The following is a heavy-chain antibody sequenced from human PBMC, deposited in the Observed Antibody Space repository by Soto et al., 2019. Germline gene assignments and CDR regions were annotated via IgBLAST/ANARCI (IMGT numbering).Heavy chain of an antibody. CDR3: VKCLTSNFDSLPFTGFDF. J-gene: IGHJ4*02. Sequence: PGGTLRLSCVGSGCTFSSGDMAWVREAPRQGLEWLSVMSGDGLIRYALSVTGRFTSPRDNSKITLYLEMRILSAEDAAAYYCVKCLTSNFDSLPFTGFDFWVQGTQVTVSS. D-gene: IGHD3-22*01. CDR2: MSGDGLI. CDR1: GCTFSSGD. V-gene: IGHV3-23*01.